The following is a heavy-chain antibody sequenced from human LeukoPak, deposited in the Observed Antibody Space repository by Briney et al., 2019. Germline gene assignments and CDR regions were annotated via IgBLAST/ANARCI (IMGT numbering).Heavy chain of an antibody. CDR3: AKVVSAYWYFDP. D-gene: IGHD2-15*01. J-gene: IGHJ2*01. CDR2: ISSGGDVT. Sequence: GGSLRLSCAVSGVSFSSYAMTWVRQVPGQGQEWVSGISSGGDVTYYANSVKGRFTNSTDNSKNTLYLQINSLRAADTSVYYCAKVVSAYWYFDPWGRGTLVTVSS. CDR1: GVSFSSYA. V-gene: IGHV3-23*01.